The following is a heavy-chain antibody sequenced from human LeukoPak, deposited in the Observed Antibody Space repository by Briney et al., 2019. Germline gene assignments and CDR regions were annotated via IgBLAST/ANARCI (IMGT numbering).Heavy chain of an antibody. CDR3: ARGYYYDSSGYYYGFDY. Sequence: ASVKVSCKASGYTFTSYYTHWVRQAPGQGLEWMGWINPNSGGTNYAQKFQGRVTMTRDTSISTAYMELSRLRSDDTAVYCCARGYYYDSSGYYYGFDYWGQGTLVTVSS. D-gene: IGHD3-22*01. V-gene: IGHV1-2*02. CDR2: INPNSGGT. CDR1: GYTFTSYY. J-gene: IGHJ4*02.